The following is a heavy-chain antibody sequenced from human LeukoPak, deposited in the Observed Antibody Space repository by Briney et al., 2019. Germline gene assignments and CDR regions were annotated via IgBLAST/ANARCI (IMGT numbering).Heavy chain of an antibody. V-gene: IGHV3-43D*03. Sequence: GSLRLSCAASGFTFDDYAMHWVRQAPGKGLEWVSLISWEGGSTYYADSVKGRFTISRDNSKNSLYLQMSSLRTEDTAFYYCAKDGVVAALGDNWFDSWGQGTLVTVSS. CDR1: GFTFDDYA. CDR2: ISWEGGST. CDR3: AKDGVVAALGDNWFDS. D-gene: IGHD2-15*01. J-gene: IGHJ5*01.